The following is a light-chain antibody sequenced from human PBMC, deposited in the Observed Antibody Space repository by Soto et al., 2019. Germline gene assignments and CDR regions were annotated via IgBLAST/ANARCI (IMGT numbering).Light chain of an antibody. CDR3: QQYGSSPLT. Sequence: EIVLTQSPGTLSLSPGERATLSCRDSESVSDNYLAWYQQRSGQAPRLVIYGASSRASAVPDRFSGSGSGADFTLTISRLEPEDFAVYYCQQYGSSPLTFGGGTKVEIK. CDR1: ESVSDNY. CDR2: GAS. J-gene: IGKJ4*01. V-gene: IGKV3-20*01.